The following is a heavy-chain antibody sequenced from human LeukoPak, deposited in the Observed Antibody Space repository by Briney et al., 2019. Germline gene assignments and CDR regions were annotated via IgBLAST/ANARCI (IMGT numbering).Heavy chain of an antibody. J-gene: IGHJ4*02. V-gene: IGHV4-39*01. Sequence: WETLSLTCTVSAGSISSSRYYWGWIRQPPGKGLEWIGTIYYSGNTYYNPSLKSRVTISVDTSKNQFSLKLSPVTRADTAVYYCARHWVYSSSHFDYWVQGTLVTVSS. CDR2: IYYSGNT. D-gene: IGHD6-6*01. CDR1: AGSISSSRYY. CDR3: ARHWVYSSSHFDY.